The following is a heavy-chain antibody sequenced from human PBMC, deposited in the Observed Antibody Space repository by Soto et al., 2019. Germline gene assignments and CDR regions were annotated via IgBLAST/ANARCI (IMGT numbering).Heavy chain of an antibody. V-gene: IGHV4-30-4*08. CDR1: GGSISYEYYH. CDR3: VRDDDGGDREYYGLDV. D-gene: IGHD3-16*01. Sequence: PSETLSLTCTVSGGSISYEYYHWTGIRQSPGKGLEWIGYVHYSGSIMYNPSFKSRVTISVDTSKNQFSLHLSSVTAADTAVYFCVRDDDGGDREYYGLDVWGQGTTVTVSS. CDR2: VHYSGSI. J-gene: IGHJ6*02.